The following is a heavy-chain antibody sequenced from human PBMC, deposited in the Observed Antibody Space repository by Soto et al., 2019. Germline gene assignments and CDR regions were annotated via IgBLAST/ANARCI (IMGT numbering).Heavy chain of an antibody. CDR1: GYRVSRNMAA. J-gene: IGHJ6*02. Sequence: PPEHLSLTCAISGYRVSRNMAAWTWIQPSPSRGLEWLGSTYYRSKWNNDYALSVKRRITINPDTPKNQVSLHLYSVTPEDTAVYYCTGITSFRGMDVWGQGTPVTVSS. CDR3: TGITSFRGMDV. CDR2: TYYRSKWNN. D-gene: IGHD3-10*01. V-gene: IGHV6-1*01.